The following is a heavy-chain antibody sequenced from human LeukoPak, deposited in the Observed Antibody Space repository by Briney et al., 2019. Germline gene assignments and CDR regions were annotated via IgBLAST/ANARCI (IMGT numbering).Heavy chain of an antibody. D-gene: IGHD2-2*01. V-gene: IGHV4-30-2*01. J-gene: IGHJ4*02. Sequence: SQTLSLTCAVSGGSINNGGYSWSWIRQPPGKGLEWIGYMYYSGSAYYNPSLKSRVTMSVDRSKNQFSLKLTSVTAADTAVYYCARSTPVTYYFDYWGQGALVTVSS. CDR3: ARSTPVTYYFDY. CDR2: MYYSGSA. CDR1: GGSINNGGYS.